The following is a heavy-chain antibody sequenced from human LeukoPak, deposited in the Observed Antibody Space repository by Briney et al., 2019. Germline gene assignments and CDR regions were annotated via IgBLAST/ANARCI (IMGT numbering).Heavy chain of an antibody. Sequence: ASVKVSCKASGYTFTSYYMHWVRQAPGQGLEWMGIINPSGGSTSYAQKFQGRVTMTRDTSTSTVYMELSSLRSEDTAVYYCARGRGVYDSSGYYYRYYYYYMDVWGKGTTVTVSS. V-gene: IGHV1-46*01. CDR2: INPSGGST. CDR3: ARGRGVYDSSGYYYRYYYYYMDV. J-gene: IGHJ6*03. D-gene: IGHD3-22*01. CDR1: GYTFTSYY.